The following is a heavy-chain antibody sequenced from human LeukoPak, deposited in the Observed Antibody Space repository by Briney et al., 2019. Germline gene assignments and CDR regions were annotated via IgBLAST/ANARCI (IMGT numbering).Heavy chain of an antibody. CDR3: ARDSSSWLIYFDY. D-gene: IGHD6-13*01. V-gene: IGHV3-7*01. CDR1: GITFSCYW. CDR2: IKQDGSEK. J-gene: IGHJ4*02. Sequence: GVPLRLSCAASGITFSCYWMSWVRQAPGKGLEWVANIKQDGSEKYYVDSVKGRFTISRDNAKNSLYLQMNSLRAEDTAVYYCARDSSSWLIYFDYWGQGTLVTVSS.